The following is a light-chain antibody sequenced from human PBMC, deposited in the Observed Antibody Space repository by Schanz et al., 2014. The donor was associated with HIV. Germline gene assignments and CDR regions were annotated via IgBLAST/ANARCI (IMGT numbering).Light chain of an antibody. CDR1: SGHSSYA. V-gene: IGLV4-69*01. Sequence: QSVLTQSPSASASLGDSVKVTCTLSSGHSSYAIAWHQQQPEKGPRHLMKLNSDGSHTKGDGIPDRFSGSSSGAERYLTISSLQSEDEADYYCQTWATGIVVFGGGTKLTVL. CDR3: QTWATGIVV. J-gene: IGLJ2*01. CDR2: LNSDGSH.